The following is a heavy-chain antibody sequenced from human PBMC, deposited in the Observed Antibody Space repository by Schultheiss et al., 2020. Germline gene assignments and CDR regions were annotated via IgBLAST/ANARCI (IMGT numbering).Heavy chain of an antibody. D-gene: IGHD4-17*01. V-gene: IGHV3-30*18. CDR3: AKGGFTVATSFDY. J-gene: IGHJ4*02. CDR2: ISYDGSNK. Sequence: GGSLRLSCAASGFTFSSYGMHWVRQAPGKGLEWVAVISYDGSNKYYADSVKGRFTISRDNSKNTLYLQMNSLRVEDTAVYYCAKGGFTVATSFDYWGQGTLVTVSS. CDR1: GFTFSSYG.